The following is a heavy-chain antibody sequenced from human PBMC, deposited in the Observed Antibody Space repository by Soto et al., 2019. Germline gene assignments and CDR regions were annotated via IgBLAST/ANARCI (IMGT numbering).Heavy chain of an antibody. Sequence: QVQLVQSGAEVKKPGASVKVSCKASGYTFTSYGISWVREAPGQGLEWMGWITAYNGHTNYAQELQGRVTMTTETATSTADMELRSLRSDDTAVYNCARDRGAYGMDVWGHGTTGTVSS. J-gene: IGHJ6*02. CDR3: ARDRGAYGMDV. CDR1: GYTFTSYG. V-gene: IGHV1-18*01. CDR2: ITAYNGHT.